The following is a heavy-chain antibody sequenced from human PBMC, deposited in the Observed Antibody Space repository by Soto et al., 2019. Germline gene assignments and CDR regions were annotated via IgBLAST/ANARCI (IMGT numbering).Heavy chain of an antibody. CDR1: GFTVRSSY. V-gene: IGHV3-66*01. D-gene: IGHD2-21*02. CDR3: AREMTAARGGS. CDR2: MYSGGTT. Sequence: EVQVVESGGGLVQPGGSPRLSCAASGFTVRSSYMSWVCQAPGKGLEWVSSMYSGGTTYYADSVRGRFSISRDNSKNTLFLQMNSVRAEDTAVYYCAREMTAARGGSWGQGALVIVSS. J-gene: IGHJ5*02.